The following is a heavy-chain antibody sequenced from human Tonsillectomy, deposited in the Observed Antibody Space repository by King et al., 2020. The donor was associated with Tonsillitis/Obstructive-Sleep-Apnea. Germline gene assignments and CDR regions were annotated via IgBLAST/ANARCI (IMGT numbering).Heavy chain of an antibody. J-gene: IGHJ3*02. CDR1: GFSFSSYS. V-gene: IGHV3-21*01. CDR2: ISSSSSYI. CDR3: ARDSDDAFDI. Sequence: QLVQSGGGLVKPGGSLRLSCAASGFSFSSYSMNWVRQAPGKGLEWVSSISSSSSYINYAESVKGRFTISRDNAKNSLYLQMNSLRVEDTAVYYCARDSDDAFDIWGQGTMVPVSS.